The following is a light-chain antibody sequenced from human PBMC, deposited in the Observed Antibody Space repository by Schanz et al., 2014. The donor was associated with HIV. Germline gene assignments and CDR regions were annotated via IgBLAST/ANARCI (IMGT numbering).Light chain of an antibody. CDR1: SSDVGADNS. CDR2: DVT. V-gene: IGLV2-14*03. Sequence: QSALTQPASVSGSPGQSITISCTGTSSDVGADNSVSWYQQHPGRAPRLLVYDVTYRPSGVSNRFSGSKSGNTASLTVSGLQAEDEGDYYCSSYAGSNNLVVFGGGTKLTVL. J-gene: IGLJ2*01. CDR3: SSYAGSNNLVV.